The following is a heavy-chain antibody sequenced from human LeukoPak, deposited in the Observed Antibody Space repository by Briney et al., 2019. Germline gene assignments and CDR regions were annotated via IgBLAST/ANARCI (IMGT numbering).Heavy chain of an antibody. CDR2: ISWNSGTI. CDR1: GFTFDDYA. D-gene: IGHD4-17*01. V-gene: IGHV3-9*01. CDR3: AKRNYGDYGLDY. J-gene: IGHJ4*02. Sequence: GRSLRLSCAASGFTFDDYAMHWVRQVPGKGLEWVSGISWNSGTISYADSVKGRFTISRDNAKNSLYLQMNSLRAEDTALYYCAKRNYGDYGLDYWGQGTLVTVSS.